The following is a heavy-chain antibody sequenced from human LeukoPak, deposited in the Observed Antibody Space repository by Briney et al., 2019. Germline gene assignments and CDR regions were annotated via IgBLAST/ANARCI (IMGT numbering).Heavy chain of an antibody. Sequence: SETLSLTCTVSGYSISSGYYWGWIRQPPGKGLEWIGSIYHSGRTFYNPSLKSRVTISVDTSKNQFSLKLTSVTAADTAVYYCARSVSGNWFDPWGQGTLVTVSS. D-gene: IGHD1-14*01. CDR3: ARSVSGNWFDP. CDR1: GYSISSGYY. J-gene: IGHJ5*02. CDR2: IYHSGRT. V-gene: IGHV4-38-2*02.